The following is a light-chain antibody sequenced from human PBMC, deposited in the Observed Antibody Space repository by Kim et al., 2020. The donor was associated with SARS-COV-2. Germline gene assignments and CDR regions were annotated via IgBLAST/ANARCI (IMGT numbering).Light chain of an antibody. J-gene: IGLJ2*01. V-gene: IGLV3-19*01. CDR2: GKN. CDR3: NSRDSSGNHLV. CDR1: SLRSYY. Sequence: ALGQTVRITCQGDSLRSYYASWYQQKPGQAPVLVIYGKNNRPSGIPDRFCGSSSGNTASLTITGAQAEDEADYYCNSRDSSGNHLVFGGGTQLTVL.